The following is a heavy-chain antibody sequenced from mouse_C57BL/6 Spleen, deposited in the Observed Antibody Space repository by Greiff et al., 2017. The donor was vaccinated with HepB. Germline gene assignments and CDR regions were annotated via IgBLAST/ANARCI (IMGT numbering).Heavy chain of an antibody. Sequence: VQLQQSGTVLARPGASVKMSCKASGYTFTDYYMNWVKQSHGKSLEWIGDINPNNGGTSYNQKFKGKATLTVDKSSSTAYMELRSLTSEDSAVYYCASNYEAYWGQGTLVTVSA. CDR2: INPNNGGT. J-gene: IGHJ3*01. CDR1: GYTFTDYY. D-gene: IGHD2-1*01. CDR3: ASNYEAY. V-gene: IGHV1-26*01.